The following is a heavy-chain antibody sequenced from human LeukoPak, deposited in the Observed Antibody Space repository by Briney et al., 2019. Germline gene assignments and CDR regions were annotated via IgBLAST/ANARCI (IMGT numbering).Heavy chain of an antibody. CDR2: IYYSGST. CDR3: ASLDYYGSGRLFDY. D-gene: IGHD3-10*01. CDR1: GGSISSYY. J-gene: IGHJ4*02. Sequence: SETLSLTCTVSGGSISSYYWSWIRQPPGKGLEWIGYIYYSGSTNYNPSLKSRVTISVDTSKSQFSLKLSSVTAADTAVYYCASLDYYGSGRLFDYWGQGTLVTVSS. V-gene: IGHV4-59*01.